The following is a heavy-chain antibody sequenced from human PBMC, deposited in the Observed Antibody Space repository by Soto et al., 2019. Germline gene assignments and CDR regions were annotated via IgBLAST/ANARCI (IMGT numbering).Heavy chain of an antibody. CDR1: GGTFSSYA. V-gene: IGHV1-69*05. D-gene: IGHD3-22*01. CDR3: ARGGDYYDSSGPGRC. J-gene: IGHJ4*02. Sequence: SVKVSCKASGGTFSSYAISWVRQAPGQGLEWMGGIIPIFGTANYAQKLQGRVTMTTDTSTSTAYMELRSLRSDDTAVYYCARGGDYYDSSGPGRCWGQGTLVTVSS. CDR2: IIPIFGTA.